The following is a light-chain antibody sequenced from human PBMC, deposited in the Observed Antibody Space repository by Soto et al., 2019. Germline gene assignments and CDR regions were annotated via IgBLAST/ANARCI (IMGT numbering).Light chain of an antibody. CDR1: QSISSW. CDR2: DAS. V-gene: IGKV1-5*01. J-gene: IGKJ4*01. Sequence: DIQMTQSPSTLSASVGDRVTITCRASQSISSWLAWYQQKPGKAPNLLIYDASSLQSGVPSRFSGSGSGTEFTLTISSLQPDDFATYYCQQYNSAPLTFGGGTKVDIK. CDR3: QQYNSAPLT.